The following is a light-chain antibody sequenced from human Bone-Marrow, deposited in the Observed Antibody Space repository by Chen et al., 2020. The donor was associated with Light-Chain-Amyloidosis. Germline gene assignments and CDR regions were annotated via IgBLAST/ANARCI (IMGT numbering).Light chain of an antibody. V-gene: IGKV1-39*01. CDR3: QQSYNIPQT. J-gene: IGKJ1*01. CDR2: AAS. Sequence: DIQMTQSPSSLSASVGDRVTITCRASQSINSYLNWYQQKPGKAPKLLIYAASSLQSGVPSRFRRSQSRTDFTLTISNLQPEDFGTYYCQQSYNIPQTFPQGTKVEIK. CDR1: QSINSY.